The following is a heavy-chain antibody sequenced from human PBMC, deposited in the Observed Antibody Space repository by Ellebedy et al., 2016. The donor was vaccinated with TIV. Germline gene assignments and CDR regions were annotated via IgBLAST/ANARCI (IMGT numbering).Heavy chain of an antibody. CDR2: IYYSGST. CDR3: ARVPYTSSSGDFGY. CDR1: GDSISSSNW. V-gene: IGHV4-4*02. Sequence: SETLSLTXAVSGDSISSSNWWCWVRQPPGKGLEWIGEIYYSGSTNYNPSLKSRVTISVDKSTNQFSLKMSSVTAADTAVYYCARVPYTSSSGDFGYWGRGNLVTVSS. J-gene: IGHJ4*02. D-gene: IGHD6-6*01.